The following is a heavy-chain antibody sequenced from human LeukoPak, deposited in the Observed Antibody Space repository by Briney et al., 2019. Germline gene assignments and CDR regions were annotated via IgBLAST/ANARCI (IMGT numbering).Heavy chain of an antibody. J-gene: IGHJ4*02. V-gene: IGHV4-61*02. D-gene: IGHD6-13*01. Sequence: PSETLSLTCTVSGASISSGDCYWNWIRQPAGKGLEWIGRIFTSGSTNYNPSLKSRVTISVDTSKNQFSLKLNSVTATDTAVYYCARDAGYSSSWYDIYFDYWGQGTLVTVSS. CDR3: ARDAGYSSSWYDIYFDY. CDR1: GASISSGDCY. CDR2: IFTSGST.